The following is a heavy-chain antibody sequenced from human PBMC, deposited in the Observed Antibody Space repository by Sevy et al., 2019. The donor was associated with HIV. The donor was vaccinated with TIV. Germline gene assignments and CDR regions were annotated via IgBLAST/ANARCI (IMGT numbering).Heavy chain of an antibody. Sequence: ASVKVSCKASGYTFTSYGISWVRQAPGQGLEWMEWISAYNGNTNYAQKLQGRVTMTTDTSTSTAYMELRSLRSDDTAVYYSARSRLPMTTVPKGDFDYWGQGTLVTVSS. J-gene: IGHJ4*02. CDR3: ARSRLPMTTVPKGDFDY. CDR2: ISAYNGNT. CDR1: GYTFTSYG. V-gene: IGHV1-18*01. D-gene: IGHD4-17*01.